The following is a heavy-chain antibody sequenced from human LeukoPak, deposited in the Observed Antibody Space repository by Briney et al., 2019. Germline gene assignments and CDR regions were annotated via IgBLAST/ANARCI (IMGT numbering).Heavy chain of an antibody. D-gene: IGHD2-2*01. V-gene: IGHV3-21*01. Sequence: GGSLRRSCAASGFTFSSYSMNWVRQAPGKGLEWVSSISSSSSYIYYADSVKGRFTISRDNAKNSLYLQMNSLRAEHTAVYYCARDSWRYCSSTSCYEVPFDYWGQGTLVTVSS. CDR2: ISSSSSYI. J-gene: IGHJ4*02. CDR1: GFTFSSYS. CDR3: ARDSWRYCSSTSCYEVPFDY.